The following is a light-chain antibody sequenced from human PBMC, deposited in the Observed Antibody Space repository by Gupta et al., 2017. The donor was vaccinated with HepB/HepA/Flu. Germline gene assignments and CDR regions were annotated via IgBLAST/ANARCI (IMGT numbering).Light chain of an antibody. CDR1: QSVSNNY. V-gene: IGKV3-20*01. Sequence: EIVFTQSLATLPSSPRERATLSCRASQSVSNNYLAWDQQKSGQAPRLLIHGASTRATGIPDRFSGSGSGTDFTLTISRLEPEDFALFYCQQYGSAPRTFGQGTKVEIK. J-gene: IGKJ1*01. CDR3: QQYGSAPRT. CDR2: GAS.